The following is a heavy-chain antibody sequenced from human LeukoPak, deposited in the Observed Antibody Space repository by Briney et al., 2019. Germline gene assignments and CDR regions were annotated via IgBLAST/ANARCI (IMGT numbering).Heavy chain of an antibody. CDR2: IYYSGST. Sequence: SETLSLTCTVSGGSISSSSYYWGWIRQPPGKGLEWIGSIYYSGSTYCNPSLKSRVTISVDTSKNQFSLKLSSVTAADTAVYYCASPPISPQQFYFDYWGQGTLVTVSS. CDR1: GGSISSSSYY. V-gene: IGHV4-39*01. CDR3: ASPPISPQQFYFDY. J-gene: IGHJ4*02. D-gene: IGHD4-11*01.